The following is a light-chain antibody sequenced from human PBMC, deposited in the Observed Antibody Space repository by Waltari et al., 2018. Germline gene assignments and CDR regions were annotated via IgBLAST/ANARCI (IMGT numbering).Light chain of an antibody. CDR1: SSEVGGYNY. Sequence: QSALTQPASVSGSPGPSLTISCTGPSSEVGGYNYVSWYQQHPGKAPKLMIYDVSNRPSGVSNRFSGSKSGNTASLTISGLQAEDEADYYCSSYTSSSFGSGTKVTVL. J-gene: IGLJ6*01. CDR2: DVS. V-gene: IGLV2-14*03. CDR3: SSYTSSS.